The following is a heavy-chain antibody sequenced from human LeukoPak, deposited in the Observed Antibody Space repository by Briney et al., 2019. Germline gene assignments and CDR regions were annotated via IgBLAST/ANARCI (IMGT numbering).Heavy chain of an antibody. D-gene: IGHD2-15*01. CDR1: GGSFSGYY. CDR3: ARAGAVVDNWFDP. V-gene: IGHV4-34*01. Sequence: SETLSLTCAVYGGSFSGYYWSWIRQPPGKGLEWIGSIYYSGSTYYNPSLKSRVTISVDTSKNQFSLKLSSVTAADTAVYYCARAGAVVDNWFDPWGQGTLVTVSS. CDR2: IYYSGST. J-gene: IGHJ5*02.